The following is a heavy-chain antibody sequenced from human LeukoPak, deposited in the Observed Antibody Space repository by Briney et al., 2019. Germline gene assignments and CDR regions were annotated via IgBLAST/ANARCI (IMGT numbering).Heavy chain of an antibody. CDR2: IYPGDSDS. D-gene: IGHD1-26*01. CDR3: ARSGSLGTFDI. V-gene: IGHV5-51*01. Sequence: GESLKISCKGSGYSFTNYWIGWVRQMPGKGLEWMGIIYPGDSDSRYSPSFQGQVTISADESISAAYLQWSSLKASDTAMYYCARSGSLGTFDIWGQGTMVTVSS. CDR1: GYSFTNYW. J-gene: IGHJ3*02.